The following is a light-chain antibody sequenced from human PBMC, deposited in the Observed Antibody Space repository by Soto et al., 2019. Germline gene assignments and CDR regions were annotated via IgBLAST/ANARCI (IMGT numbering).Light chain of an antibody. CDR2: EVN. V-gene: IGLV2-14*01. J-gene: IGLJ1*01. CDR3: SSYTSSSTLYV. CDR1: SSDVGSYTY. Sequence: QSALTQPASVSGSPRQSITISCTGASSDVGSYTYVSWYQQHPGKAPKLMIYEVNNRPSGVSNRFSGSKSGNTASLTISGLQAGDEADYYCSSYTSSSTLYVFGTGTKVTVL.